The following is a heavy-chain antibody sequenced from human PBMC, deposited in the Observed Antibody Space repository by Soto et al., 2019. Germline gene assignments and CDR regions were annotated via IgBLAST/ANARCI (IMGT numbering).Heavy chain of an antibody. V-gene: IGHV3-49*04. J-gene: IGHJ4*02. CDR2: IRGETNGGTA. CDR1: GFTFSDHY. D-gene: IGHD3-22*01. CDR3: TRYYYESSGYYVY. Sequence: GGSLRLSCAASGFTFSDHYMDWVRQAPGKGLEWVGFIRGETNGGTADYAASLEGRITISRDDSKSIAYLEINSLQTEDTAVYYCTRYYYESSGYYVYWGQGTLVTVSS.